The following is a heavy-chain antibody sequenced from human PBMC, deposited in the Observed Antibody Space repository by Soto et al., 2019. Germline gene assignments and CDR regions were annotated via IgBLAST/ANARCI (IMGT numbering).Heavy chain of an antibody. V-gene: IGHV1-24*01. CDR1: GYSLTELS. Sequence: GASVKVSCKVSGYSLTELSIHWVRQAPGEGLEWMGGYDLEKGETIYAQKFQGGVTMTEDSPADTPYMQLRSLRSEDTAVYYCARDNSQNYGTPAASSWFHPWGQGTPVTVSS. D-gene: IGHD2-15*01. CDR3: ARDNSQNYGTPAASSWFHP. J-gene: IGHJ5*02. CDR2: YDLEKGET.